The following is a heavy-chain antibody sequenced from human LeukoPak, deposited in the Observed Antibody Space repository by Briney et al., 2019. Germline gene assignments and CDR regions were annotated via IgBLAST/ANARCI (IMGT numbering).Heavy chain of an antibody. V-gene: IGHV3-23*01. Sequence: PGGSLRLSCAASGFTFTNYAMTWVRQAPGKGLEWVSSISASGLMTYYADSMKGRFTVSRDNSKNSLYLQMSSLTAADTAVYYCAKDRSIGTYYTFDHWGQGTLVTVSS. CDR3: AKDRSIGTYYTFDH. CDR1: GFTFTNYA. CDR2: ISASGLMT. J-gene: IGHJ4*02. D-gene: IGHD1-26*01.